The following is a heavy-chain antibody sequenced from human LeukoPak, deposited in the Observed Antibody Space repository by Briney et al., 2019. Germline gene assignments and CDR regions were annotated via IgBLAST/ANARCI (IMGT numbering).Heavy chain of an antibody. CDR3: ARDRGVKPFDY. Sequence: PSETLSLTCTVSGGSISSSSYYWGWIRQPPGKGLEWIGSIYYSGSTYYNPSLKSRVTISVDTSKNQFSLKLSSVTAADTAVYYCARDRGVKPFDYWGQGTLVTVSS. J-gene: IGHJ4*02. D-gene: IGHD3-10*01. CDR2: IYYSGST. CDR1: GGSISSSSYY. V-gene: IGHV4-39*07.